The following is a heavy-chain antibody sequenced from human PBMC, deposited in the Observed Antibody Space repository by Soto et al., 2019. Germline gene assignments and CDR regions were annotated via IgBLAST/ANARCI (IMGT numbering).Heavy chain of an antibody. J-gene: IGHJ6*02. Sequence: QVQLVESGGGLVKPGGSLRLSCSASGFTFSDYYMSWIRQAPGKGLEWVSYTSSSGSTIYYAESVKGRFTISRDNDKNSLYLQMNSRRAADTAVYYCARDGLEEYYKYDGMDVWGQGTTVTVSS. CDR2: TSSSGSTI. CDR3: ARDGLEEYYKYDGMDV. V-gene: IGHV3-11*01. D-gene: IGHD3-3*01. CDR1: GFTFSDYY.